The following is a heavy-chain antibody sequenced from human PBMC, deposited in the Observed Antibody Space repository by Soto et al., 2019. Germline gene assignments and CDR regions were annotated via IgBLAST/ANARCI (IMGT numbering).Heavy chain of an antibody. Sequence: GGSLRLSCAASGFTFSNAWMNWVRQAPGKGLEWVGRIKSKTDGGTTDYAAPVKGRFTISRDDSKNTLYLQMNSLKTEDTAVYYCTTDPPELPWGVYYYYGMDVWGQGTTVTVSS. CDR2: IKSKTDGGTT. CDR1: GFTFSNAW. J-gene: IGHJ6*02. V-gene: IGHV3-15*07. D-gene: IGHD1-26*01. CDR3: TTDPPELPWGVYYYYGMDV.